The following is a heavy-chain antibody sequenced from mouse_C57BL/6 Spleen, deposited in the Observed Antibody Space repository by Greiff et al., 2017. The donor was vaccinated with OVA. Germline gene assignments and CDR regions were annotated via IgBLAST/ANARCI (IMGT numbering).Heavy chain of an antibody. CDR2: IDPNSGGT. Sequence: QVQLKQPGAELVKPGASVKLSCKASGYTFTSYWMHWVKQRPGRGLEWIGRIDPNSGGTKYNEKFKSKATLTVDKPSSTAYMQLSSLTSEDSAVYYCAREEGTTVAPFDYWGRGTTLTVSS. CDR3: AREEGTTVAPFDY. J-gene: IGHJ2*01. V-gene: IGHV1-72*01. D-gene: IGHD1-1*01. CDR1: GYTFTSYW.